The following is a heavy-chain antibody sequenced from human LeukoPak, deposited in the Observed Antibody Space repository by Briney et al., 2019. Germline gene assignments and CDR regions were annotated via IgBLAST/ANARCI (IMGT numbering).Heavy chain of an antibody. CDR3: ATLSGGGTYDFWSGYSDY. CDR1: GYTFTGYC. D-gene: IGHD3-3*01. Sequence: ASVKVSCKASGYTFTGYCMHWVRQAPGQGLEWMGWINPNSGGTNYAQKFQGRVTMTRDTSISTAYMELSRLRSDDTTVYYCATLSGGGTYDFWSGYSDYWGQGTLVTVSS. CDR2: INPNSGGT. V-gene: IGHV1-2*02. J-gene: IGHJ4*02.